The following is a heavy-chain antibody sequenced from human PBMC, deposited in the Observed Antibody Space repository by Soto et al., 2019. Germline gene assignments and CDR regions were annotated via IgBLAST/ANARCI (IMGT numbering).Heavy chain of an antibody. CDR1: GITFSTYR. V-gene: IGHV3-74*01. CDR3: ARENYDFWSGYYLDY. J-gene: IGHJ4*02. CDR2: IKSDGTVT. D-gene: IGHD3-3*01. Sequence: GGSPRLSCVVSGITFSTYRMHWVRQAPGKGLVWVSHIKSDGTVTHYTDSVRGRFIISRDNAKNTLFLQMNSLRAEDTAVYYCARENYDFWSGYYLDYWGQGTLVTVSS.